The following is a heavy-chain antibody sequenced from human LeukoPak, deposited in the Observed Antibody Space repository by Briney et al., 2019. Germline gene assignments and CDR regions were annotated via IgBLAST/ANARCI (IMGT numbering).Heavy chain of an antibody. CDR3: ARAGYSYGYSAFDI. Sequence: GGSLRLSCAASGFTFSSYTMNWVRQAPGKGLEWVSSISSGSSYIYYADSVKGRFTISRDNAKNSLYLQMNSLRAEDTAVYYCARAGYSYGYSAFDIWGQGTMVTVSS. D-gene: IGHD5-18*01. CDR1: GFTFSSYT. V-gene: IGHV3-21*01. J-gene: IGHJ3*02. CDR2: ISSGSSYI.